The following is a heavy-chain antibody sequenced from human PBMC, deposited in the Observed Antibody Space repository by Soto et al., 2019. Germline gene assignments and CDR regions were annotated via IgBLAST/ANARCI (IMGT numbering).Heavy chain of an antibody. CDR1: GFSLSTSGVG. D-gene: IGHD2-15*01. V-gene: IGHV2-5*02. CDR2: IYWDDDK. J-gene: IGHJ4*02. CDR3: AHRPSYCSGGSCYSGFDY. Sequence: QITLKESCPTLVKPTQTLTLTCTFSGFSLSTSGVGVGWIRQPPGKALEWFALIYWDDDKRYSPSLKSRLTITKDTSKTQLVLTITNMEPLDTTTYYCAHRPSYCSGGSCYSGFDYWGQGTLVTVSS.